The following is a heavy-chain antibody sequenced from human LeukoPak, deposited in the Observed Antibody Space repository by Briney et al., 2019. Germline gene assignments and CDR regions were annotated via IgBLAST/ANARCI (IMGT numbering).Heavy chain of an antibody. V-gene: IGHV4-39*07. CDR3: ARSATVTTGYFDY. CDR2: IYSNGNT. J-gene: IGHJ4*02. CDR1: GGSISSTGHY. Sequence: PLETLSLTCSVSGGSISSTGHYWGWIRQSPEKGLDWVGSIYSNGNTYYNPSVKSRVTMSVDTSKNQFSLKLTSMTAAETAVYYCARSATVTTGYFDYWGQGALVTVSS. D-gene: IGHD4-17*01.